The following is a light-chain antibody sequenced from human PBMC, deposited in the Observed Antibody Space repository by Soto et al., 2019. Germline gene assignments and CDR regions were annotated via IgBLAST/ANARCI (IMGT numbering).Light chain of an antibody. CDR2: DVS. CDR3: SSYSSSSTHVV. J-gene: IGLJ2*01. V-gene: IGLV2-14*03. Sequence: HSALTQPASVSGSPGQSITISCTGTTSDVGGHNYVSWYQQHPGKAPKLMIYDVSNRPSGVSNRFSASKSGNTASLTISGLQAEDEADYYCSSYSSSSTHVVVGGGTKLTVL. CDR1: TSDVGGHNY.